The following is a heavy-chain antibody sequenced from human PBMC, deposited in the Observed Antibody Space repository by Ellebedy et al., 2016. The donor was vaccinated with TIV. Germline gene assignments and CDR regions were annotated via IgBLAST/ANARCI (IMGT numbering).Heavy chain of an antibody. V-gene: IGHV4-59*01. CDR2: IYYSGST. CDR1: AGSISTYY. CDR3: VRSEGYAMDV. Sequence: SETLSLTXTVYAGSISTYYLSWIRQPPGKGLEWRGYIYYSGSTNYNPSLKSRVTISVDTSKNQFSLKLSSVTAADSAVYYCVRSEGYAMDVWGQGTTVTVSS. J-gene: IGHJ6*02.